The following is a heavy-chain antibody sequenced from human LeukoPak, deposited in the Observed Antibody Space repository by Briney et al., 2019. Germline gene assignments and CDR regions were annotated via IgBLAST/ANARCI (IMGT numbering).Heavy chain of an antibody. CDR2: ISYDGSNK. V-gene: IGHV3-30*18. D-gene: IGHD5-18*01. CDR1: GFTFSSYG. CDR3: AKDIWDTAMATPDY. Sequence: GGSLRLSCAASGFTFSSYGMRWVRQAPGKGLEWVAVISYDGSNKYYADSVKGRFTISRDNSKNTLYLQMNSLRAEDTAVYYCAKDIWDTAMATPDYWGQGTLVTVSS. J-gene: IGHJ4*02.